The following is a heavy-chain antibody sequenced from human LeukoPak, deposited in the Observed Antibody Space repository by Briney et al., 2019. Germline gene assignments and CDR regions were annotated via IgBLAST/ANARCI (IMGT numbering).Heavy chain of an antibody. CDR1: GGSISSYY. V-gene: IGHV4-59*01. CDR3: ARADFWSGYLFDY. D-gene: IGHD3-3*01. Sequence: SETLSLTCTVSGGSISSYYWSWIRQPPGKGLEWIGYIYYSGSTNYNPSLKSRVTISVDTSKNQFFLKLSSVTAADTAVYYCARADFWSGYLFDYWGQGTLVTVSS. CDR2: IYYSGST. J-gene: IGHJ4*02.